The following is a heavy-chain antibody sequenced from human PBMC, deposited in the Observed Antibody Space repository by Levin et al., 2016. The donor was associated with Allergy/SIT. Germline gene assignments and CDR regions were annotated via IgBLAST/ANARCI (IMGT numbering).Heavy chain of an antibody. Sequence: WVRQAPGQGLEWMGGIIPIFGTANYAQKFQGRVTITADESTSTAYMELSSLRSEDTAVYYCARELGMVTFDIWGQGTMVTVSS. CDR3: ARELGMVTFDI. J-gene: IGHJ3*02. D-gene: IGHD7-27*01. V-gene: IGHV1-69*01. CDR2: IIPIFGTA.